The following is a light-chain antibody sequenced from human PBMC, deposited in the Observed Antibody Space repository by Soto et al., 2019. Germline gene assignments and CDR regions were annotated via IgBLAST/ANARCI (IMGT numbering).Light chain of an antibody. CDR2: EVS. CDR1: SSDIGAYNY. CDR3: SSYAGSNDRWV. V-gene: IGLV2-8*01. J-gene: IGLJ3*02. Sequence: ALTQPPSASGSPGQSVTISCTGTSSDIGAYNYVSWYQQHPGKAPKLMIHEVSKRPSGVPDRFSGSKSGNTASLTVSGLQAEDEADYYCSSYAGSNDRWVFGGGTKLTVL.